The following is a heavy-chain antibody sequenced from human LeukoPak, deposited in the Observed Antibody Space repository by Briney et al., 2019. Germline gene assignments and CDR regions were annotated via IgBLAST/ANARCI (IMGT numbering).Heavy chain of an antibody. CDR2: IIPILGIA. CDR1: GGTFSSYA. V-gene: IGHV1-69*04. J-gene: IGHJ3*02. Sequence: GASVKLSCKASGGTFSSYAISWVRQAPGQGLEWMGRIIPILGIANYAQKFQGRVTITADKSTSTAYMELSSLRSEDTAVYYYATHPTHVSTMTKHAFDIWGQGTMVTVSS. CDR3: ATHPTHVSTMTKHAFDI. D-gene: IGHD2/OR15-2a*01.